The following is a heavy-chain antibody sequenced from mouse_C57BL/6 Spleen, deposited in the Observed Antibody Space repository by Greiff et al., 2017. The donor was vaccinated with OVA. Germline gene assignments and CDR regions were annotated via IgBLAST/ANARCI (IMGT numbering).Heavy chain of an antibody. CDR1: GFTFSDYY. V-gene: IGHV5-12*01. CDR3: ARHGIYYGIPLGYFDV. J-gene: IGHJ1*03. D-gene: IGHD2-1*01. Sequence: EVQGVESGGGLVQPGGSLKLSCAASGFTFSDYYMYWVRQTPEKRLEWVAYISNGGGSTYYPDTVKGRFTISRDNAKNTLYLQMSRLKSEDTAMYYCARHGIYYGIPLGYFDVWGTGTTVTVSS. CDR2: ISNGGGST.